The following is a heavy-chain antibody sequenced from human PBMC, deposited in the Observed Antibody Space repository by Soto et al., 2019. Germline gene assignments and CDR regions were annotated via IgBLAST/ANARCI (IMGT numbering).Heavy chain of an antibody. V-gene: IGHV3-33*01. CDR2: IWYDGSNK. CDR1: GFTFSSYG. D-gene: IGHD3-22*01. Sequence: SLRLSCAASGFTFSSYGMHWVRQAPGKGLEWVAVIWYDGSNKYYADSVKGRFTISRDNSKNTLYLQMNSLRAEDTAVYYCARDRYGRGYSILTRYYYGMDVWGQGTTVTVSS. J-gene: IGHJ6*02. CDR3: ARDRYGRGYSILTRYYYGMDV.